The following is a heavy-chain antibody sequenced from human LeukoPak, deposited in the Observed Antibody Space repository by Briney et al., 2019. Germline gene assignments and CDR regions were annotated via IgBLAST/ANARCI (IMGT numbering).Heavy chain of an antibody. D-gene: IGHD5-24*01. J-gene: IGHJ4*02. V-gene: IGHV4-61*02. CDR2: IYTSGST. CDR1: GGSISSGSYY. CDR3: ARLGDGYTKILDY. Sequence: PSQTLSLTCTVSGGSISSGSYYWSWIRQPAGKGLEWIGRIYTSGSTNYNPSLKSRVTISVDTSKNQFSLKLSSVTAADTAVYYCARLGDGYTKILDYWGQGTLVTVSS.